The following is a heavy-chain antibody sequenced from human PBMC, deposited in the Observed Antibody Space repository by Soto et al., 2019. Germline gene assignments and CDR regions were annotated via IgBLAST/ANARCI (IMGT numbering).Heavy chain of an antibody. J-gene: IGHJ6*02. V-gene: IGHV4-31*03. D-gene: IGHD6-25*01. Sequence: SETLSLTCLVSGGSISSVGHYWTWIRQQPGKGLEWIGYIYYSGSTDYNPSLKSRVTISVDRSKNQFSLNLSSVTAADTAIYYCARESGGYDSSTRYGLDVWGQGTTVTVS. CDR1: GGSISSVGHY. CDR2: IYYSGST. CDR3: ARESGGYDSSTRYGLDV.